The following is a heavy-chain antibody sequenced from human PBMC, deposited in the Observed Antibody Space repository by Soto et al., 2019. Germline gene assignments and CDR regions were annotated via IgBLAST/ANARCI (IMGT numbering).Heavy chain of an antibody. CDR2: MNPNSGNT. V-gene: IGHV1-8*01. D-gene: IGHD7-27*01. CDR3: ARGNSGRISRPYYYYMDV. Sequence: ASVKVSCKASGYTFTSYDISWVRQATGQGLEWMGWMNPNSGNTGYAQKFQGRVTMTRNTSISTAYMELSSLRSEDTAVYYCARGNSGRISRPYYYYMDVWGKGTTVTVSS. CDR1: GYTFTSYD. J-gene: IGHJ6*03.